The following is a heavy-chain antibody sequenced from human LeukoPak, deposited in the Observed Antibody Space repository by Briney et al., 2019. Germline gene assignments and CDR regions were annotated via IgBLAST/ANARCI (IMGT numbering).Heavy chain of an antibody. J-gene: IGHJ2*01. CDR3: ARKSSRSGYNGSDVWYFDL. V-gene: IGHV4-59*08. Sequence: SETLSLTCTVSGGSFSGHYWHWIRQPPGKGLEWIGYISYSGSTDYNPSLKSRVTIPLDTSKNQFALKLSSVSAADTAVYYCARKSSRSGYNGSDVWYFDLWGRGTLVTVSS. D-gene: IGHD5-12*01. CDR2: ISYSGST. CDR1: GGSFSGHY.